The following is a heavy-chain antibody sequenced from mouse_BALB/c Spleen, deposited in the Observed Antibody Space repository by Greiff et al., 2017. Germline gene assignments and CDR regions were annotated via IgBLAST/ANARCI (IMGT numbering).Heavy chain of an antibody. CDR2: IDPANGNT. J-gene: IGHJ2*01. D-gene: IGHD2-14*01. V-gene: IGHV14-3*02. Sequence: EVQLQESGAELVKPGASVKLSCTASGFTFNGSSMHWVKQRPEQGLEWIGRIDPANGNTKYDPKFQGTATITADTSTNTAYLQLSSLTSEDTAVYYRARGNRYFDYWGQGTTLTVSS. CDR1: GFTFNGSS. CDR3: ARGNRYFDY.